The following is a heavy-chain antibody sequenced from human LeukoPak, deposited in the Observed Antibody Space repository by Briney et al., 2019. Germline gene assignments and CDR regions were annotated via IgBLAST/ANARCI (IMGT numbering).Heavy chain of an antibody. Sequence: GGSLRLSCAASGFTFSSYAMSWVRQAPGKGLEWVSAISGSGGSTYYADSVKGRFTISRDNSKNTLYLQMNSLRAEDTAVYYCAKDRAVSAAGADTPDYWGQGTLVTVSS. CDR1: GFTFSSYA. D-gene: IGHD6-13*01. V-gene: IGHV3-23*01. CDR2: ISGSGGST. CDR3: AKDRAVSAAGADTPDY. J-gene: IGHJ4*02.